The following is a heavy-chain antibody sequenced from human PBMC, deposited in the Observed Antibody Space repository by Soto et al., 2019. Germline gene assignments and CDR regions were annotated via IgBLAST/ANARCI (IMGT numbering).Heavy chain of an antibody. CDR3: ASSGPDIAAAGTSDY. J-gene: IGHJ4*02. CDR1: GGTFSSYA. D-gene: IGHD6-13*01. CDR2: IIPIFGTA. Sequence: QVQLVQSGAEVKKPGSSVKVSCKASGGTFSSYAISWVRQAPGQGLEWMGGIIPIFGTANYAQKFQGRVTTTADESTSTAYMELSSLRSEDTAVYYCASSGPDIAAAGTSDYWGQGPLVTVSS. V-gene: IGHV1-69*01.